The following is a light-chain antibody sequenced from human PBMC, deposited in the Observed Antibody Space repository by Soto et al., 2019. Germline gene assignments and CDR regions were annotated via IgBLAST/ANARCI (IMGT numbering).Light chain of an antibody. CDR2: GAS. J-gene: IGKJ5*01. CDR3: QQRSNWPQIT. V-gene: IGKV3-11*01. CDR1: QSVSSK. Sequence: EIVMTQSPATLSVSPGERATLSCRASQSVSSKLAWYQQKPGQAPRLLIYGASNRATGIPDRFSGSGSGTDFTLTIGSLEPEDFAVYYCQQRSNWPQITFGQGTRLEIK.